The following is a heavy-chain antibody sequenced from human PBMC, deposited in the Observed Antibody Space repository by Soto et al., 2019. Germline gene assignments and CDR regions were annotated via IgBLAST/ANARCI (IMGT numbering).Heavy chain of an antibody. J-gene: IGHJ4*02. Sequence: EVQLVESGGGLVKPGGSLRLSCAASGFTFSSYSMNWVRQAPGKGLEWVSSISSSSSYIYYADSVKGRFTISRDNAKNSLYLQMNRLRAEDTAVYYGATMTTVTSDYWGQGTLVTVSS. CDR2: ISSSSSYI. CDR1: GFTFSSYS. D-gene: IGHD4-4*01. CDR3: ATMTTVTSDY. V-gene: IGHV3-21*01.